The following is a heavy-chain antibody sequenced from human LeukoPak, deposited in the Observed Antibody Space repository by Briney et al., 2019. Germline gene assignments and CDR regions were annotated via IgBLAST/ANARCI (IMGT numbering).Heavy chain of an antibody. CDR3: AKESLDIVVGNWFDP. CDR1: GFTLSSYA. Sequence: GGSLRLSCAASGFTLSSYAMSWVRQAPGKGLEWVSAISGSGGSTYYADSVKGRFTISRDNSKNTLYLQMNSLRAEDTAVYYCAKESLDIVVGNWFDPWGQGTLVTVSS. V-gene: IGHV3-23*01. D-gene: IGHD2-2*03. CDR2: ISGSGGST. J-gene: IGHJ5*02.